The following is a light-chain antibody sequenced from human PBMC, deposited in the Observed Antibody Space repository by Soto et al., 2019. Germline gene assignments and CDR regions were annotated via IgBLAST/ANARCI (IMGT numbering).Light chain of an antibody. CDR3: QQRSNWPPWT. CDR2: DVS. V-gene: IGKV3-11*01. J-gene: IGKJ1*01. CDR1: QSVSSY. Sequence: EIVLTQSPATLSLSPGERATLSCRASQSVSSYLAWYQQKPGQAPRLLIYDVSNRATGIPARFSGSGSGTDFTRTISSLGPEDFAVYYCQQRSNWPPWTFGQGTKLEIK.